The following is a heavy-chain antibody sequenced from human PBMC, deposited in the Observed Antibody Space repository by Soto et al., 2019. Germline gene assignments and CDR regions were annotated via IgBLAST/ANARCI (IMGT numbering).Heavy chain of an antibody. CDR2: IYYSGST. V-gene: IGHV4-39*01. J-gene: IGHJ5*02. Sequence: QLQLQESGPGLVKPSETLSLTCTVSGGSISSSSYYWGWIRQPPGKGLEWIGSIYYSGSTYYNPSLKSRVPISVDTSKNQFSLKLSSVTAADTAVYYCARRIPIIGGGWFDPWGQGTLVTVSS. CDR1: GGSISSSSYY. CDR3: ARRIPIIGGGWFDP.